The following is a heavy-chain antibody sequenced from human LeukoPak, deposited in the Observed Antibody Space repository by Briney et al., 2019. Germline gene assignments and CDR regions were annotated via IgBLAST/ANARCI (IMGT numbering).Heavy chain of an antibody. CDR3: ARDQEVLRYFDWLSPFDY. D-gene: IGHD3-9*01. CDR2: ISSSSSYI. CDR1: GFTFSSYS. J-gene: IGHJ4*02. V-gene: IGHV3-21*01. Sequence: PGGSLRLSCAAPGFTFSSYSMNWVRQAPGKGLEWVSSISSSSSYIYYADSVKGRFTISRDNAKNSLYLQMNNLRAEDTAVYYCARDQEVLRYFDWLSPFDYWGQGTLVTVSS.